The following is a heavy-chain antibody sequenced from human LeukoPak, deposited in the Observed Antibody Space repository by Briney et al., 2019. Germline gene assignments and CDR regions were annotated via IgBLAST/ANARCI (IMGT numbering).Heavy chain of an antibody. D-gene: IGHD3-16*01. CDR3: ARDGGYYYYGMDV. Sequence: GGSLRLSCAASGFTFSSYSMNWVRQAPGKGLEWVSSISSSGSTIYYADSVKGRFTISRDNAKNSLYLQMNSLRAEDTAVYYCARDGGYYYYGMDVWGQGTTVTVSS. V-gene: IGHV3-21*04. J-gene: IGHJ6*02. CDR1: GFTFSSYS. CDR2: ISSSGSTI.